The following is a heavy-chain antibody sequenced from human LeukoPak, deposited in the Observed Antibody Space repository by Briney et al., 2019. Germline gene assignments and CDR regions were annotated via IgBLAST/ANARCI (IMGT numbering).Heavy chain of an antibody. D-gene: IGHD3-10*01. CDR1: GGSISSSSYY. J-gene: IGHJ5*02. V-gene: IGHV4-39*02. CDR2: IYYSGTT. CDR3: ARRFSRITMTRGESWFDP. Sequence: SETLSLTCTVSGGSISSSSYYWGWIRQPPGKGLEWIGSIYYSGTTNYNPSLKSRVTISVDTSNNRFSLKLSSVTAADTAVYYCARRFSRITMTRGESWFDPWGQGTLVIVSS.